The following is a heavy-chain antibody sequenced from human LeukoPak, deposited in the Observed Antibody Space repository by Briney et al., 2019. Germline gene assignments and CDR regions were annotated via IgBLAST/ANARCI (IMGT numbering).Heavy chain of an antibody. CDR3: AKGAIVGADYYFDS. CDR1: GSTFTSYG. V-gene: IGHV3-23*01. J-gene: IGHJ4*02. D-gene: IGHD1-26*01. CDR2: ISGSGGST. Sequence: PGGSLRLSCAASGSTFTSYGMNWVRQAPGKGVEWVSVISGSGGSTYYADSVKVRFTISRDNSKNTLYLQMNSLRAEDTAVYYCAKGAIVGADYYFDSWGQGTLVTVAS.